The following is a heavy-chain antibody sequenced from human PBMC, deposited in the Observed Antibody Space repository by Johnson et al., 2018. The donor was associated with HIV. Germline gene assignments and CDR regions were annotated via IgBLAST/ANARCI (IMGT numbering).Heavy chain of an antibody. V-gene: IGHV3-33*08. J-gene: IGHJ3*02. Sequence: QVQLVESGGGVVQPGRSLRLSCAASGFTFSSYAMHWVRQAPGKGLEWVAVIWYDGSNKYYADSVKGRFTISRDNAKNSLSLQMNSLRAEDTALYYCARDMFAKENDVWTMKGAFDIWGQGTLVSVSS. D-gene: IGHD3-3*01. CDR2: IWYDGSNK. CDR1: GFTFSSYA. CDR3: ARDMFAKENDVWTMKGAFDI.